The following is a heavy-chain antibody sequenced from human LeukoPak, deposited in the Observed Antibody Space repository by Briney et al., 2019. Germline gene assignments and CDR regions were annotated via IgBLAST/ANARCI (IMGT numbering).Heavy chain of an antibody. Sequence: SQTLSLTCAISGDSVSSNSATWNWIRQSPSRGLEWLGRTYYRSKWYNEYAVSVKSRITINPDTSKNRFSLQLNAVTPEDTAVYYCAGSHSSTWYPDCWGQGTLVTVSS. CDR1: GDSVSSNSAT. V-gene: IGHV6-1*01. D-gene: IGHD2-2*01. CDR2: TYYRSKWYN. CDR3: AGSHSSTWYPDC. J-gene: IGHJ4*02.